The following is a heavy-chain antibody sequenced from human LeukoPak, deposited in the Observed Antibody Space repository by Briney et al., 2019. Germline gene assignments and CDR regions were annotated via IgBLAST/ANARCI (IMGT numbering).Heavy chain of an antibody. J-gene: IGHJ4*02. V-gene: IGHV3-30*02. CDR2: IRYDGSNK. CDR1: GFTFSSYG. D-gene: IGHD6-13*01. CDR3: AKGRHSSSWYALGGDY. Sequence: GGSLRLSCTASGFTFSSYGMHWVRQAPGKGLEWVAFIRYDGSNKYYADSVKGRFTISRDNSKNTLYLQVNSLRAEDTAVYYCAKGRHSSSWYALGGDYWGQGTLVTISS.